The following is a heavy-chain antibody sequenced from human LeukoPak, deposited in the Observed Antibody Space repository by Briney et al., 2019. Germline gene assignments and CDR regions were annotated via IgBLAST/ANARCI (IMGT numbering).Heavy chain of an antibody. Sequence: SETLSLTCTVSLDSTTSNFWSWVRQPPGKGLEWLGEIHRSGSPNYNPSLQSRVTISIDRSRNQIVLELSSVTAADTAVYYCAREILGGFNPGAYWGQGILVTVSS. V-gene: IGHV4-4*02. CDR3: AREILGGFNPGAY. D-gene: IGHD1-14*01. J-gene: IGHJ4*02. CDR1: LDSTTSNF. CDR2: IHRSGSP.